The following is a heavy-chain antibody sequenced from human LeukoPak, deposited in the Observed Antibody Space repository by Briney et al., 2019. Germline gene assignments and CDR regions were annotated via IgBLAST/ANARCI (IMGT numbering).Heavy chain of an antibody. D-gene: IGHD6-19*01. CDR2: ISWNSGSI. Sequence: GGSLRLSCAASGFTFDDYAMHWVRQAPGKGPEWVSGISWNSGSIGYADSVKGRFTISRDNAKNSLYLQMNSLRAEDTALYYCAKGMYSSGWYDYYYYGMDVWGQGTTVTVSS. V-gene: IGHV3-9*01. CDR3: AKGMYSSGWYDYYYYGMDV. CDR1: GFTFDDYA. J-gene: IGHJ6*02.